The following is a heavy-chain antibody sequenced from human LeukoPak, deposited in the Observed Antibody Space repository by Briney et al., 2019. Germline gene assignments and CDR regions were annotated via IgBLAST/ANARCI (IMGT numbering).Heavy chain of an antibody. CDR3: AKNLRDSSGYYPNTRSDY. CDR1: GFTFSSYG. V-gene: IGHV3-30*02. J-gene: IGHJ4*02. D-gene: IGHD3-22*01. CDR2: IRYDGSNK. Sequence: GGSLRLSCAASGFTFSSYGMHWVRQAPGKGLEWVAFIRYDGSNKYYADSVKGRFTISRDNPKNTLYLQMNSLRAEDTAVYYCAKNLRDSSGYYPNTRSDYWGQGTLVTVSS.